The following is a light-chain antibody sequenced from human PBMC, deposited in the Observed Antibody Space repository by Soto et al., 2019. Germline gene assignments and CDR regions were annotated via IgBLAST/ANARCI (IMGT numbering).Light chain of an antibody. J-gene: IGKJ3*01. CDR1: QISDDF. Sequence: DIQMTQSPSTLSASVGDRVTITCRTSQISDDFLAWFQQKPGKAPKLLVFDTSKFAGGVPSRFSGSTSGSDFTLSISGLQPDDFGTYYCQQYDSYSATFGPGTKVEIK. CDR3: QQYDSYSAT. CDR2: DTS. V-gene: IGKV1-5*01.